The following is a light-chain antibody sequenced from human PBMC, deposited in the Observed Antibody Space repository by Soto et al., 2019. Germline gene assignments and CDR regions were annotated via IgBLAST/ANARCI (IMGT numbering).Light chain of an antibody. CDR3: QTWGAGFRL. CDR2: VNNDGSH. Sequence: QTVVTQSPSASASLGASVKLTCTLSSGHNNYAIAWHQQQPQKGPRFLMKVNNDGSHSKGDGIPDRFSGSSSGAERYLIISSLQSEDEADYYCQTWGAGFRLFGGGTKVTVL. J-gene: IGLJ3*02. V-gene: IGLV4-69*01. CDR1: SGHNNYA.